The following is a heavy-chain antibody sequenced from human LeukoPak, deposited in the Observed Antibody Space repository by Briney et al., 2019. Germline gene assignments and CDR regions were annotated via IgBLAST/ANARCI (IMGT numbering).Heavy chain of an antibody. V-gene: IGHV1-18*01. Sequence: GASVTVSCTASGYTFTSYGISWVRRAPGQGLEWMGWISAYNGNTNYAQKLQGRVTMTTDTSTSTAYMELRSLRSDDTAVYYCARAQWLVQSLDFDYWGQGTLVTVSS. CDR1: GYTFTSYG. CDR3: ARAQWLVQSLDFDY. J-gene: IGHJ4*02. CDR2: ISAYNGNT. D-gene: IGHD6-19*01.